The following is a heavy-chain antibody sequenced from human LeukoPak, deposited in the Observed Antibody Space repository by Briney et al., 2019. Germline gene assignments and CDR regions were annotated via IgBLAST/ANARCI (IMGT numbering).Heavy chain of an antibody. J-gene: IGHJ4*02. CDR2: IIPIFGTA. D-gene: IGHD2-15*01. Sequence: SVKVSCKASGGTFSSYAISWVRQAPGQGLEWMGGIIPIFGTANYAQKFQGRVTITADESTSTAYMELSSLRSEDTAVYYCAMGPRSLRYYFDYWGQGTLVTVSS. CDR3: AMGPRSLRYYFDY. CDR1: GGTFSSYA. V-gene: IGHV1-69*13.